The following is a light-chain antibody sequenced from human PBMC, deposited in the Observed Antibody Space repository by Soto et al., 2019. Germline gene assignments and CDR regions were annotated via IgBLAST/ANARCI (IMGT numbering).Light chain of an antibody. Sequence: DIVMTQSPDSLAVSLGERATINCKSSQSFVYTSNNNNYLAWYQQKPGQPPKLLIYWASTRESGVPDRFSGSGSGTDFTLTITSLQAEDVAVYYCQQYYNTPYTFGQGTRLEIK. CDR3: QQYYNTPYT. J-gene: IGKJ2*01. CDR2: WAS. CDR1: QSFVYTSNNNNY. V-gene: IGKV4-1*01.